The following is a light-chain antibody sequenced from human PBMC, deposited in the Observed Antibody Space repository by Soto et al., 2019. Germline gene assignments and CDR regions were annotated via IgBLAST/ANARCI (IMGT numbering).Light chain of an antibody. CDR2: DVS. CDR1: SSDVGGYNY. Sequence: QSVLTQPRSVSGSPGQSVTISCTGTSSDVGGYNYVSWYQQHPGKAPKLMISDVSKRPSGVPDRFSGSKSDNTASLTISGLQAEDEADYYCCSYAGSYTYVFGTGTKVPV. V-gene: IGLV2-11*01. CDR3: CSYAGSYTYV. J-gene: IGLJ1*01.